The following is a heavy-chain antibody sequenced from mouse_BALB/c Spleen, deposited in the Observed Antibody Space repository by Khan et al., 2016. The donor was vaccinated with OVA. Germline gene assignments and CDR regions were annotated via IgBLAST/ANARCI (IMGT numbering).Heavy chain of an antibody. CDR2: IWSGGST. CDR3: ARGGLPFAY. J-gene: IGHJ3*01. D-gene: IGHD2-13*01. Sequence: QVQLQQSGPGLVQPSQSLSITCTVSGFSLSSYGVHWVRQSPGKGLEWLGVIWSGGSTDINAAFISRLSISKDNSKSQVFFKMNSLQTNDSAIYYCARGGLPFAYWGQGALVTVSA. CDR1: GFSLSSYG. V-gene: IGHV2-2*02.